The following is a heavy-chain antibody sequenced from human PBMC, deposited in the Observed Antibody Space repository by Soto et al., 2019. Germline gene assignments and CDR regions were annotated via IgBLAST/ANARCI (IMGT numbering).Heavy chain of an antibody. Sequence: ASVKVSCKASGYTFTSYGISWVRQAPGQGLEWMGWISAYNGNTNYAQKLQGRVTMTTDTSTSTAYMELRSLRSDDTAVYFCAREEYYGSGGHLLVNYYYYGMDVWGQGTTVTVSS. J-gene: IGHJ6*02. CDR1: GYTFTSYG. CDR2: ISAYNGNT. D-gene: IGHD3-10*01. V-gene: IGHV1-18*04. CDR3: AREEYYGSGGHLLVNYYYYGMDV.